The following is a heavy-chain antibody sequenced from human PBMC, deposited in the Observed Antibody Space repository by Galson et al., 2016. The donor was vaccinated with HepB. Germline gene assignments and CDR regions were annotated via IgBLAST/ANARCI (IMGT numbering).Heavy chain of an antibody. CDR2: SSGTSTYI. CDR1: LFSFSTST. Sequence: SLRLSCAASLFSFSTSTINWPRQAPGKGLEWVSSSSGTSTYIYYSDSVQGRFTISSDNAKTLLYLHMSSLRAEDTAVYYCATSGGGYHFYYDYWGQGTLVTVSS. V-gene: IGHV3-21*01. J-gene: IGHJ4*02. D-gene: IGHD2-21*02. CDR3: ATSGGGYHFYYDY.